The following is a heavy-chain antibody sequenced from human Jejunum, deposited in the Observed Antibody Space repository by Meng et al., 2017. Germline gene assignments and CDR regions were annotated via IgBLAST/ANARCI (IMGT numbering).Heavy chain of an antibody. J-gene: IGHJ4*02. Sequence: QVQLQESGPGLVKPSETLPLTCTVSGASISTGIYYWSWIRPHPGRGLEWIGYIYDSGTTSYTPSLKSPVTIAMDTSKNQFSLRLGSVTAADTAVYYCATIDYGEVFFVYWGQGTLVTVSS. CDR3: ATIDYGEVFFVY. CDR1: GASISTGIYY. V-gene: IGHV4-31*01. CDR2: IYDSGTT. D-gene: IGHD4-17*01.